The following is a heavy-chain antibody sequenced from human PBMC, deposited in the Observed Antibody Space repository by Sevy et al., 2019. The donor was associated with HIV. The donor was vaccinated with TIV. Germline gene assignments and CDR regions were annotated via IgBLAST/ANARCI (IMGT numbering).Heavy chain of an antibody. D-gene: IGHD6-13*01. CDR2: IRYDGSNK. V-gene: IGHV3-30*02. CDR1: GFTFSSYG. J-gene: IGHJ1*01. Sequence: GGSLRLSCAASGFTFSSYGMHWVRQAPGKGLEWVAFIRYDGSNKYYADSVKGRFTISRDNSKNTLYLQMNSLRAEDMAVYDCAKDYAGGYSSSWHEYFQHWGQGTLVTVSS. CDR3: AKDYAGGYSSSWHEYFQH.